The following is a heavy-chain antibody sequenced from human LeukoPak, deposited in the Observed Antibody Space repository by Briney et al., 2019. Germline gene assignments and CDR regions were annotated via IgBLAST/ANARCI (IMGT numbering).Heavy chain of an antibody. Sequence: GGSLRLSCAASGFTFSSFEVNWVRQAPGKGLEWVSYISSSGSTIYYADSVKGRFTISRDNAKKSLYLQMNSLRAEDTAVYYCARDSSGGDYYFDYWGQGTLVTVSS. CDR2: ISSSGSTI. D-gene: IGHD2-21*01. CDR3: ARDSSGGDYYFDY. V-gene: IGHV3-48*03. J-gene: IGHJ4*02. CDR1: GFTFSSFE.